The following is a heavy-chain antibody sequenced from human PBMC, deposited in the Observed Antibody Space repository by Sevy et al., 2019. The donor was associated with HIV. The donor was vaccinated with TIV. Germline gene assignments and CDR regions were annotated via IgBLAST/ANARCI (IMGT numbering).Heavy chain of an antibody. J-gene: IGHJ6*02. V-gene: IGHV3-9*03. CDR1: GFTFSDYA. CDR2: ISWNSGAI. Sequence: GGSLRLSCAASGFTFSDYAMHWVRLIPGKGLEWVSGISWNSGAIGYADSVKGRLSISRDNAKKSLFLQMNSLRTEDMALYYCAKGLGLYYYYAMDVWGQGTTVTVSS. CDR3: AKGLGLYYYYAMDV.